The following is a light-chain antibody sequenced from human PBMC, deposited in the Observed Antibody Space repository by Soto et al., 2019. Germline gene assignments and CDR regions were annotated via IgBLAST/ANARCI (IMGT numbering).Light chain of an antibody. V-gene: IGKV1-27*01. CDR2: GAS. CDR1: QGISNY. Sequence: DIQMTQSPSSLSASVGDRVTITCRASQGISNYLAWYQQKPGKVPKLLIYGASTLQSGVPSRFSGSGSGTDFTLTISRLQPEDVETYYCQKYISVPFTFGPGTNVEIK. CDR3: QKYISVPFT. J-gene: IGKJ3*01.